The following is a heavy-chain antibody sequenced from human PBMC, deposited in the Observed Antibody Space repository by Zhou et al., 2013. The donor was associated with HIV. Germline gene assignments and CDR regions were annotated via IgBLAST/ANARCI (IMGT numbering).Heavy chain of an antibody. Sequence: QVQLQESGPGLVKPSETLSLTCTVSGGSISSHYWSWIRQPAGKGLEWIGRIYMSGSTNYNPSLKRRVTMSVDTSKKQFSLQLSSVTAADTAVYYCARRGQAGPMDVWGKGTTVTVSS. CDR3: ARRGQAGPMDV. CDR2: IYMSGST. D-gene: IGHD6-13*01. V-gene: IGHV4-4*07. CDR1: GGSISSHY. J-gene: IGHJ6*03.